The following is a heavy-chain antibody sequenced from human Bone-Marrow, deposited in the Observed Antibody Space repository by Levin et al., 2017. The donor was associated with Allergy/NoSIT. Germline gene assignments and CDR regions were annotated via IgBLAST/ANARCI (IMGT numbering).Heavy chain of an antibody. V-gene: IGHV1-69*01. J-gene: IGHJ4*02. CDR1: GGTFRTHA. D-gene: IGHD5-24*01. CDR3: ARAAISAALTASFDS. CDR2: IIPMFGTT. Sequence: KISCRASGGTFRTHAINWVRQAPGQGLEWIGGIIPMFGTTKYAQNFQGRVTITADESTSTAYVEVRSLRAEDTAVYFCARAAISAALTASFDSWGQGTLLMVSS.